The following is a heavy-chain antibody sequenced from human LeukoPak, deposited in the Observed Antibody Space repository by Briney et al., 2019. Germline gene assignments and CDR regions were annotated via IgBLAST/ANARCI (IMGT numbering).Heavy chain of an antibody. J-gene: IGHJ6*04. CDR2: IRHDGSNK. Sequence: GGSLRLTCAASGFTFSSYGMHWVRQAPGKGLEWVAFIRHDGSNKYYADSVKGRFTISRDNAKSSLYLQMNSLRAEDTAVYYCAELGITMIGGVWGKGTTVTISS. D-gene: IGHD3-10*02. V-gene: IGHV3-30*02. CDR3: AELGITMIGGV. CDR1: GFTFSSYG.